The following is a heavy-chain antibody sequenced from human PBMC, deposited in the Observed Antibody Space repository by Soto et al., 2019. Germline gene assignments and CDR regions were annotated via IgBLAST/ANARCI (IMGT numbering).Heavy chain of an antibody. V-gene: IGHV4-59*01. CDR2: MYNTGST. Sequence: QVQLQESGPGLVKPSETLSLTCTVSGGTISRYYWSWIRQPPGKGLEWIGYMYNTGSTVNNPSFKSRVTTSVATSKNQFSLKLNSVTAADTAVYYCARDLWGYCGTDCYPLDVWGQGTTVTVSS. J-gene: IGHJ6*02. D-gene: IGHD2-21*02. CDR3: ARDLWGYCGTDCYPLDV. CDR1: GGTISRYY.